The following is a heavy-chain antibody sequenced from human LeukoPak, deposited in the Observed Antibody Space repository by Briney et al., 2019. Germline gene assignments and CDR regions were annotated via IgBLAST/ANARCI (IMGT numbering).Heavy chain of an antibody. D-gene: IGHD3-10*01. V-gene: IGHV4-59*08. Sequence: SETLSLTCTVSGGSISSYYWSWIRQPPGKGLEWIGYIYYSGSINYNPSLKSRVTISVDTSKNQFSLKLRSVTAADTAVYYCARSGYYGSGSFSNFDYWGQGTLVTVSS. CDR2: IYYSGSI. CDR1: GGSISSYY. CDR3: ARSGYYGSGSFSNFDY. J-gene: IGHJ4*02.